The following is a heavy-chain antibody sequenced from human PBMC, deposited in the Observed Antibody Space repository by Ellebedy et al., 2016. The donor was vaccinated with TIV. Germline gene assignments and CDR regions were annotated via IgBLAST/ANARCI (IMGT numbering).Heavy chain of an antibody. CDR2: IYPGESDT. CDR1: GYSFTSYW. Sequence: PGGSLRLSCKGSGYSFTSYWIGWVRQMPGRGLEWMGVIYPGESDTRYSPSFQGQVTISADKSISTAYLQWSTLKASDTAMYYCVRPYGGKTSYWHFDLWGRGTLVTVSS. D-gene: IGHD4-23*01. V-gene: IGHV5-51*01. J-gene: IGHJ2*01. CDR3: VRPYGGKTSYWHFDL.